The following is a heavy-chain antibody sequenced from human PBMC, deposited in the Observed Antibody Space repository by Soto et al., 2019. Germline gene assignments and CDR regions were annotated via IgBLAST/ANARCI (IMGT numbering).Heavy chain of an antibody. CDR3: ARDRTSAGGYSRRWFDP. CDR1: GYTFTSYD. Sequence: ASVKVSCKASGYTFTSYDINWVRQATGQGLEWMGWMNPNSGNTGYAQKFQGRVTMTRNTSISTAYMELSSVTAADTAIYYCARDRTSAGGYSRRWFDPWGPGTLVTVSS. CDR2: MNPNSGNT. V-gene: IGHV1-8*01. J-gene: IGHJ5*02. D-gene: IGHD5-18*01.